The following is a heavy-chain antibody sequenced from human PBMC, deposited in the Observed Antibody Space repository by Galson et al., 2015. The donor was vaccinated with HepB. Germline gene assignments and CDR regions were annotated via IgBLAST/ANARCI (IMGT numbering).Heavy chain of an antibody. CDR2: IWYDGSNK. J-gene: IGHJ4*02. CDR1: GFTFSSYG. D-gene: IGHD3-22*01. Sequence: SLRLSCAASGFTFSSYGMHWVRQAPGKGLEWVAVIWYDGSNKYYADSVKGRFTISRDNSKNTLYLQMNSLRAEDTAVYYCARLNYYDSIFNIDYWGQGTLVTVSS. V-gene: IGHV3-33*01. CDR3: ARLNYYDSIFNIDY.